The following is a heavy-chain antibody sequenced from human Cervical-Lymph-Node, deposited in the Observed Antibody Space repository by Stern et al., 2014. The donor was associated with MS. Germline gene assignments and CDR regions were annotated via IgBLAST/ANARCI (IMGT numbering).Heavy chain of an antibody. CDR2: MSNSGTT. CDR3: ARGRHTAMVTSGRYFDL. CDR1: GASMKNFY. D-gene: IGHD5-18*01. V-gene: IGHV4-4*07. Sequence: QVQLQESGPGRVQPSETLSLTCTVSGASMKNFYWNWIRQPPEKGLEWIGHMSNSGTTYYAPSLKSRVTMSMDASKQQFSLRLTSVTAVDTAVYFCARGRHTAMVTSGRYFDLWGQGTLVTVSS. J-gene: IGHJ4*02.